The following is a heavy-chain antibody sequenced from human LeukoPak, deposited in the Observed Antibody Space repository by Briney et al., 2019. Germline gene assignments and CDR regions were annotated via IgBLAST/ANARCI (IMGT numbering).Heavy chain of an antibody. Sequence: PGGSLRLSCAASGFTFSSYGMHWVRQAPGKGLEWVAVISYDGSNKYYADSVKSRFTISRDNSKNTLYLQMNSLRAEDTAVYYCAKDGGAYGFDYWGQGTLVTVSS. CDR1: GFTFSSYG. D-gene: IGHD3-16*01. CDR2: ISYDGSNK. CDR3: AKDGGAYGFDY. V-gene: IGHV3-30*18. J-gene: IGHJ4*02.